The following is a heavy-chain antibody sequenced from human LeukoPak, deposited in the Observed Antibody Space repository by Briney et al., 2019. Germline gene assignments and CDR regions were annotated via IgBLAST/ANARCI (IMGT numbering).Heavy chain of an antibody. CDR1: GGTFSSYT. J-gene: IGHJ4*02. CDR2: IIPILGIA. V-gene: IGHV1-69*02. CDR3: ARGWKGELLRLDY. D-gene: IGHD1-26*01. Sequence: ASVKVSCKASGGTFSSYTISWVRQAPGQGLEWMGRIIPILGIANYAQKFQGRVTITADKSTSTAYMELSSLRSEDTAVYYCARGWKGELLRLDYWGQGTLVTVSS.